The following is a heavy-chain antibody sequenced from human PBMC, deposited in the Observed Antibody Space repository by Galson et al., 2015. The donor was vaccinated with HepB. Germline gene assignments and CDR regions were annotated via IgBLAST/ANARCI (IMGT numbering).Heavy chain of an antibody. CDR1: GYTFTNYA. CDR2: INTNTGNP. D-gene: IGHD3-22*01. J-gene: IGHJ6*02. Sequence: SVKVSCKASGYTFTNYAMNWVRQAPGRGLEWLGWINTNTGNPTYAQGFTGRFVFSLDASVNTAYLQISSLKAEDSAFYYCAGVTSIYYYNSSYSYYYYGVDVWGQGTTVTVSS. V-gene: IGHV7-4-1*02. CDR3: AGVTSIYYYNSSYSYYYYGVDV.